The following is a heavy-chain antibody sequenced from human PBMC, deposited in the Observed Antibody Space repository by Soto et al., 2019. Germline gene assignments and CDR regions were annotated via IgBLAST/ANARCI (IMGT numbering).Heavy chain of an antibody. D-gene: IGHD2-2*01. Sequence: GGSLRLSCAASGFTFSDYYMSWIRQAPGKGLECVSYISSSGNTIYYADSVKGRFTISRDNSKNSLYLQMNSLRAEDTAVYYCARDLGFCSSTSCYVAVFDIWGQGTMVTVSS. CDR3: ARDLGFCSSTSCYVAVFDI. CDR1: GFTFSDYY. V-gene: IGHV3-11*01. J-gene: IGHJ3*02. CDR2: ISSSGNTI.